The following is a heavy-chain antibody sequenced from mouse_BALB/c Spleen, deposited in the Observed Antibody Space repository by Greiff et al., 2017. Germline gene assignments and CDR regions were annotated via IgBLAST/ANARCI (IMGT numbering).Heavy chain of an antibody. CDR1: GFTFSSYT. CDR3: ARQTATAPYYYAMDY. Sequence: EVKLVESGGGLVQPGGSLKLSCAASGFTFSSYTMSWVRQTPEKRLEWVAYISNGGGSTYYPDTVKGRFTISRDNAKNTLYLQMSSLKSEDTAMYYCARQTATAPYYYAMDYWGQGTSVTVAS. D-gene: IGHD1-2*01. J-gene: IGHJ4*01. CDR2: ISNGGGST. V-gene: IGHV5-12-2*01.